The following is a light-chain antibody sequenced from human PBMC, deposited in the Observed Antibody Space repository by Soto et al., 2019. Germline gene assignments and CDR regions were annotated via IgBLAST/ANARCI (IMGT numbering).Light chain of an antibody. CDR2: AAS. CDR1: QNITTF. Sequence: QMTQSPASLSASVGDRVSITCRASQNITTFLNWYHQRPGKAPNLLIFAASSLFGGVPSRFSGSGDGADFTLTISSLQPEDFATYYCQQSYTTPFTFGPGTRVDI. V-gene: IGKV1-39*01. CDR3: QQSYTTPFT. J-gene: IGKJ3*01.